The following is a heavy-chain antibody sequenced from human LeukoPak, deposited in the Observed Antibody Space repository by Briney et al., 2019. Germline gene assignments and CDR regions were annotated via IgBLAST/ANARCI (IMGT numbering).Heavy chain of an antibody. J-gene: IGHJ6*02. CDR2: ISYDGSNK. Sequence: GGSLRLSCAASGFTFSSYAMHWVRQAPGKGLEWVAAISYDGSNKYYADSVKGRFTISRDNSKNTLYLQMNSLRAEDTAVYYCARYYYYYGMDVWGQGTTVTVSS. V-gene: IGHV3-30-3*01. CDR1: GFTFSSYA. CDR3: ARYYYYYGMDV.